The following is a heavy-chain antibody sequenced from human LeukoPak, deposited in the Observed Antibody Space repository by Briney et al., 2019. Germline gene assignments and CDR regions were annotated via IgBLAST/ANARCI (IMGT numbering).Heavy chain of an antibody. Sequence: SETLSLTCAVYGGSFSGYYWSWIRQPPGKGLEWIGYIYYSGSTNYNPSLKSRVTISVDTSKNQFSLKLSSVTAADTAVYYCARGAARLDFDYWGQGTLVTVSS. J-gene: IGHJ4*02. CDR3: ARGAARLDFDY. CDR1: GGSFSGYY. V-gene: IGHV4-59*08. CDR2: IYYSGST. D-gene: IGHD6-6*01.